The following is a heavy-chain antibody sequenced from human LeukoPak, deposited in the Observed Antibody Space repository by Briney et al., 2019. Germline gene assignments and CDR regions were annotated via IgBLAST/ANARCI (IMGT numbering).Heavy chain of an antibody. J-gene: IGHJ5*02. CDR2: IYYSGST. Sequence: SETLSLTCTVSGGSISSYYWSWIRQPPGKGLEWIGYIYYSGSTNYNPSLKSRVTISVDTSKNQFSLKLSSVTAEDTAVYYCARERATGDYDWFDPWGQGTLVTVSS. D-gene: IGHD4-17*01. CDR1: GGSISSYY. V-gene: IGHV4-59*01. CDR3: ARERATGDYDWFDP.